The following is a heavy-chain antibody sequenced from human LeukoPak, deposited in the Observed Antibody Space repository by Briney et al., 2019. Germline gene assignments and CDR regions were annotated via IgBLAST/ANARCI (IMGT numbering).Heavy chain of an antibody. Sequence: GGSLRLSCAASGFTFSSYWMSWVRQAPGKGLEWVANIKQDGSEKYYVDSVKGRFTISRDNAKNSLYLQMNSLRAEDTAVYYCARDIVLWFGAPGAFDTWGQGTMVTVSS. V-gene: IGHV3-7*01. J-gene: IGHJ3*02. CDR3: ARDIVLWFGAPGAFDT. CDR1: GFTFSSYW. D-gene: IGHD3-10*01. CDR2: IKQDGSEK.